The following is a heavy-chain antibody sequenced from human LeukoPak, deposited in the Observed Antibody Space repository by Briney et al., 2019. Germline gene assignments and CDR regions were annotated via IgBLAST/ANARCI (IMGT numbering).Heavy chain of an antibody. J-gene: IGHJ4*02. Sequence: PSETLSLTCSVSSGSITNSNYFWGWIRQPPGKGLEWIGSIFYTGSTDYNPSLKSRVTMSVDTSKNQFSLKLSSVTAADTAVYYCARDRGTWNDDGFDYWGQGTLVTVSS. CDR3: ARDRGTWNDDGFDY. CDR2: IFYTGST. V-gene: IGHV4-39*07. CDR1: SGSITNSNYF. D-gene: IGHD1-1*01.